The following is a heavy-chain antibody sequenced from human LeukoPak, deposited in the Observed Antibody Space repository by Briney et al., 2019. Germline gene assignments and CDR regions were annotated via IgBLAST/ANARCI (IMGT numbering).Heavy chain of an antibody. V-gene: IGHV3-30*18. D-gene: IGHD6-13*01. J-gene: IGHJ4*02. Sequence: GGSLRLSCAASGSTFRSYGMHWVRQAPGKGLEWVAVISYDGSNKYYTDSVKGRFTISRDNSKNTLTLQMNSLRTEDTAVYYCAKDPRIEAAAPDYWGQGTLVTVSS. CDR3: AKDPRIEAAAPDY. CDR1: GSTFRSYG. CDR2: ISYDGSNK.